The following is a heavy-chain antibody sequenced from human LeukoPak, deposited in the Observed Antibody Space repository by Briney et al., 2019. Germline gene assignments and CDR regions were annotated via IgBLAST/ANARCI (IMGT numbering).Heavy chain of an antibody. CDR2: ISSGSRNI. J-gene: IGHJ6*02. V-gene: IGHV3-48*02. Sequence: GGSLRLSCAASGFTFSSYSMNWVSQAPGKGLEWVSYISSGSRNIYYADSVKGRFTVSRDNAKNSLYLQMNGLRDEDTAVYYCARDTVAATGYYSMDVWGQGTTVTVSS. CDR3: ARDTVAATGYYSMDV. CDR1: GFTFSSYS. D-gene: IGHD6-13*01.